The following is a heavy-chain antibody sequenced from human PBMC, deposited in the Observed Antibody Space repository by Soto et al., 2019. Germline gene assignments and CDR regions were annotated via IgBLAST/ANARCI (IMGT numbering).Heavy chain of an antibody. J-gene: IGHJ4*02. CDR2: IYYSGST. CDR3: ATRGYSYGYDLDY. V-gene: IGHV4-59*01. CDR1: GGSISSYY. D-gene: IGHD5-18*01. Sequence: SETLSLTCTVSGGSISSYYWSWIRQPPGKGLEWIGYIYYSGSTNYNPSLKSRVTISVDTSKNQFSLKLSSVTAADTAVYFCATRGYSYGYDLDYWGQGTLVTVSS.